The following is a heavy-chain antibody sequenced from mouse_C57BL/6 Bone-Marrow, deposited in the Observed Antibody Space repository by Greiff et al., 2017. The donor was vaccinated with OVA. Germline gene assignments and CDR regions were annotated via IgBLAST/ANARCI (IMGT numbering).Heavy chain of an antibody. Sequence: QVQLQQPGAELVKPGASVKLSCKASGYTFTSYWMQWVKQRPGQGLEWIGEIDPSDSYTNYNQKFKGKATLTVDTSSSTAYMQLSSLTSEDSAVYYCASQGYYDRYYFDYWGQGTTLTVSS. CDR3: ASQGYYDRYYFDY. V-gene: IGHV1-50*01. CDR2: IDPSDSYT. CDR1: GYTFTSYW. J-gene: IGHJ2*01. D-gene: IGHD2-4*01.